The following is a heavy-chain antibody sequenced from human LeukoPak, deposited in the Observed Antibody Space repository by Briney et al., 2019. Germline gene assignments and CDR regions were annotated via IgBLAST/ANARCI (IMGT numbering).Heavy chain of an antibody. CDR3: ARVTGYMTEDYFDY. Sequence: PSETLSLTCTVSGGSISSSIYYWSWIRQPPGKVLEWIGYIYYSGSTNYNPSLKSRVTISVDTSKNQFSLRLSSVTAADTAVYYCARVTGYMTEDYFDYWGQGTLITVSS. CDR2: IYYSGST. V-gene: IGHV4-61*01. J-gene: IGHJ4*02. CDR1: GGSISSSIYY. D-gene: IGHD6-13*01.